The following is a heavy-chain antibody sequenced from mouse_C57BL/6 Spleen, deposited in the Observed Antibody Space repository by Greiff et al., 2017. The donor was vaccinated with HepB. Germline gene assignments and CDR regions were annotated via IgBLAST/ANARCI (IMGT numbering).Heavy chain of an antibody. Sequence: EVKLVESEGGLVQPGSSMKLSCTASGFTFSDYYMAWVRQVPEKGLEWVANINYDGSSTYYLDSLKSRFIISRDNAKNILYLQMSSLKSEDTATYYCARGRGYPFWYFDVWGTGTTVTVSS. D-gene: IGHD2-2*01. CDR1: GFTFSDYY. V-gene: IGHV5-16*01. CDR2: INYDGSST. CDR3: ARGRGYPFWYFDV. J-gene: IGHJ1*03.